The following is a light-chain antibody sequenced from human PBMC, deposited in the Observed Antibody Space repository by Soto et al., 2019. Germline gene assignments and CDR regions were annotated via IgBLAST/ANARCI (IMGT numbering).Light chain of an antibody. CDR3: QQSYSTPPT. J-gene: IGKJ3*01. Sequence: DIRMTQSPSSLSASVGDRVTITCRASRSISTHLTWYQQKPGKAPNLLIYAASSLHSGVPSRFSGSGSGTDFTLTISSLQPEDFATYFCQQSYSTPPTFGHGTKVDIK. CDR1: RSISTH. CDR2: AAS. V-gene: IGKV1-39*01.